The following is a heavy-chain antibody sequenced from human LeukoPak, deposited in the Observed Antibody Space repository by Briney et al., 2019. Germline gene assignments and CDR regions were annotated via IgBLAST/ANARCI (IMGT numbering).Heavy chain of an antibody. J-gene: IGHJ5*02. V-gene: IGHV4-39*01. CDR3: ARHGAPGSLAP. CDR1: GGSISSSSYY. D-gene: IGHD1-14*01. CDR2: IYYSGST. Sequence: SETLSLTCTVSGGSISSSSYYWGWIRQPPGKGLEWIGSIYYSGSTYYNPSLKSRVTISADTSKNQFSLKLSSVTAADTAVYYCARHGAPGSLAPWGQGTLVTVSS.